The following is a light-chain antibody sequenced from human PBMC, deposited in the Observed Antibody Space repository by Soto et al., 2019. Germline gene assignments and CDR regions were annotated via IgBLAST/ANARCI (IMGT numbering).Light chain of an antibody. J-gene: IGLJ1*01. CDR3: TSYRTTTTLLFV. Sequence: HSALTQPASVSGSPGQSITISCTGTSSDIGGYNFVSWYQHHPGRAPKLIIYEVSNRPSGVSNRFSGSKSGDTASLTISGLQAEDEADYYCTSYRTTTTLLFVFGTGTKLTVL. CDR1: SSDIGGYNF. V-gene: IGLV2-14*01. CDR2: EVS.